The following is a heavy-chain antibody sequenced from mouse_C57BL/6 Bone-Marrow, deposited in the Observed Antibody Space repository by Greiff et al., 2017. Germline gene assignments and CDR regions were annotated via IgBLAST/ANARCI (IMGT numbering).Heavy chain of an antibody. J-gene: IGHJ4*01. Sequence: QVQLQQPGAELVMPGASVKLSCKASGYTFTSYWMHWVKQRPGQGLEWIGEIDPSDSYPNYNQKFKGNSTLTLDKSSSTAYMQRSSLTSEDSAVYYCARGGGYYAMDYWGQGTSVTVSS. CDR2: IDPSDSYP. V-gene: IGHV1-69*01. CDR3: ARGGGYYAMDY. CDR1: GYTFTSYW.